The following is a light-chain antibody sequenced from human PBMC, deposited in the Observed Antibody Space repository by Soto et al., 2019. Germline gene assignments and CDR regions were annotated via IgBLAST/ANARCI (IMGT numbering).Light chain of an antibody. V-gene: IGKV3-15*01. CDR2: GAS. J-gene: IGKJ4*01. CDR1: QGVTTN. Sequence: EIVMTQSPATLSVSPGERATLSCGASQGVTTNLAWYQQKPGQAPRLLIYGASTRATGIPARFSGSGSGTELTLTICSLQSEDFAVYYCQQYNTWPLTFGGGTKVEIK. CDR3: QQYNTWPLT.